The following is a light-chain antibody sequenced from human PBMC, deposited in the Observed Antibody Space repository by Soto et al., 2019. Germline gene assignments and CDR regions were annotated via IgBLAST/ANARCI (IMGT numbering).Light chain of an antibody. Sequence: DIQMTQSPSTLSASVGDRVTITCRASQSISSWLAWYQQKPGKAPKLLIYDASSLESGVPSSFSGSGSGTEFPLTISSLQPDDFATYYCQQYNSYPMYTFGQGTKLEIK. CDR1: QSISSW. J-gene: IGKJ2*01. CDR3: QQYNSYPMYT. CDR2: DAS. V-gene: IGKV1-5*01.